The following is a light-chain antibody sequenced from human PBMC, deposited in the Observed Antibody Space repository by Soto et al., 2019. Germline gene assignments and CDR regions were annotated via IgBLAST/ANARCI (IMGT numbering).Light chain of an antibody. Sequence: EIVMTQSPGTLSVSPGERATLSCRASQTVSSNLAWYQQKPGQAPRLLIYGASTRATGISVRFSGSGSGTEFTLTISRLQYEDFAVYYCQQYNNWPYTFGQGTKLEIK. CDR2: GAS. J-gene: IGKJ2*01. CDR3: QQYNNWPYT. V-gene: IGKV3-15*01. CDR1: QTVSSN.